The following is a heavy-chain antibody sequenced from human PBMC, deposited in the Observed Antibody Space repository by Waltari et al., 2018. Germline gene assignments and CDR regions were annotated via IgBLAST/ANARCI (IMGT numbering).Heavy chain of an antibody. J-gene: IGHJ4*02. V-gene: IGHV1-46*01. CDR1: GYPFTNYY. D-gene: IGHD2-15*01. CDR2: INPSDGWT. CDR3: GRDDIHAEGSADFDY. Sequence: QVQLVQSGAEVQKSGASVTLSCKTSGYPFTNYYIHWVRQAPGQGLEWMGIINPSDGWTQYAQKFQGRVTMTGDTSTRTVYMELSSLRSVDTAVYYCGRDDIHAEGSADFDYWGQGTLVTVSS.